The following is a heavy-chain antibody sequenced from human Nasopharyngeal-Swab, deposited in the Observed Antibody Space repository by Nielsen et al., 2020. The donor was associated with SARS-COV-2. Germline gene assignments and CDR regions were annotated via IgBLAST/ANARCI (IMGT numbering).Heavy chain of an antibody. CDR1: GYTFTNHF. J-gene: IGHJ4*02. Sequence: ASVKVSCKASGYTFTNHFIHWVRQAPGQGLEWMGRINPYSGGTKYAQKFQGRVTMTRDTSISTAYMELSRLRSDDTAVYYCARDYCGGDCFPDSWGQGTLVTVSS. D-gene: IGHD2-21*02. CDR3: ARDYCGGDCFPDS. CDR2: INPYSGGT. V-gene: IGHV1-2*06.